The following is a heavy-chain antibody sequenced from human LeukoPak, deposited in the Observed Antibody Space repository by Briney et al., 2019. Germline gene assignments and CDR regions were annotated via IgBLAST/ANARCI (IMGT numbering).Heavy chain of an antibody. V-gene: IGHV4-59*01. CDR3: ARVRGGYDAIDH. CDR2: IYYSGST. Sequence: PSETLSLTCTVSGGSISSYYWSWIRQPLGKGLEWIGYIYYSGSTNYNPSLTGRVTISVDMSKNQFSLKLISVTAADTAVYHCARVRGGYDAIDHWGQGTLVTVSS. J-gene: IGHJ4*02. CDR1: GGSISSYY. D-gene: IGHD5-12*01.